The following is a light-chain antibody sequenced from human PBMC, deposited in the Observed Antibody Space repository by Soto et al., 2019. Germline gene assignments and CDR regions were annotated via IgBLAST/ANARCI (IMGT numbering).Light chain of an antibody. CDR3: QQLNSYPRT. Sequence: IQVTQSPSSLSASVGNRVSITCRASQGISDSLAWYQQKPGKAPSLLIYAASTLQSGVPSRFSGSGSRTDFTLTISSLQPEDFATYYCQQLNSYPRTFGPGTKVDIK. V-gene: IGKV1-9*01. CDR1: QGISDS. J-gene: IGKJ3*01. CDR2: AAS.